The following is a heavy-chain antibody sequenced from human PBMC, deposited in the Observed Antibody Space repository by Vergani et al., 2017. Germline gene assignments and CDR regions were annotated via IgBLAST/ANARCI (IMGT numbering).Heavy chain of an antibody. CDR1: GGSINSHNYY. J-gene: IGHJ4*02. V-gene: IGHV4-61*02. D-gene: IGHD2-15*01. Sequence: QVQLQESGPGLVKPSQTLSLTCTVSGGSINSHNYYWSWIPPPAGKGLEWIVPIHTSVSTNSNPSLKSRVTISEDTSKNPFSLNLTSVTAADTAVYFCARGSCLGGSCYKPLFDYWGQGILVTVSS. CDR2: IHTSVST. CDR3: ARGSCLGGSCYKPLFDY.